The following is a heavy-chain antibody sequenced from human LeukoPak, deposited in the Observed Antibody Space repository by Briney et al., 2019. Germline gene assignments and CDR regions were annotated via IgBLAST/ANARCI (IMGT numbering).Heavy chain of an antibody. J-gene: IGHJ4*02. CDR2: IIPIFGTA. D-gene: IGHD3-22*01. Sequence: SVKVSCKASGGTFSSYAISWVRQAPGQGLEWMGGIIPIFGTANYAQKFQGRVTITTDESTSTAYMELSSLRSEDTAVYYCASGSSDDYYDSSGYLGYWGQGTLLTVSS. V-gene: IGHV1-69*05. CDR3: ASGSSDDYYDSSGYLGY. CDR1: GGTFSSYA.